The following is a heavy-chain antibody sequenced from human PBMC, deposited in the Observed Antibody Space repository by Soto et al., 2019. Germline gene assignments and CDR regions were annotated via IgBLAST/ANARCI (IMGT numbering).Heavy chain of an antibody. V-gene: IGHV4-34*01. CDR3: ARGQDYGDYKWYFDL. Sequence: PSETLSLTCAVYGGSFSGYYWSWIRQPPGKGLEWIGEINHCGSTNYNPSLKSRVTISVDTSKNQFSLKLSSVTAADTAVYYCARGQDYGDYKWYFDLWGRGTLVTVSS. CDR1: GGSFSGYY. J-gene: IGHJ2*01. D-gene: IGHD4-17*01. CDR2: INHCGST.